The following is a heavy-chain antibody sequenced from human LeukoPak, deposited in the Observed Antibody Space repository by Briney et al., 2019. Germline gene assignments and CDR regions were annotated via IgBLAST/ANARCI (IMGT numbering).Heavy chain of an antibody. CDR3: AREGPIVGATHLVDY. Sequence: VASVKVSCTAYGYTFTDYYMHWVRQAPGQGLEWMGWINPNSGGTNYAQKFQGRVTMTRDTSISTAYMELSRLRSDDTAVYYCAREGPIVGATHLVDYWGQGTLVTVSS. D-gene: IGHD1-26*01. CDR2: INPNSGGT. CDR1: GYTFTDYY. V-gene: IGHV1-2*02. J-gene: IGHJ4*02.